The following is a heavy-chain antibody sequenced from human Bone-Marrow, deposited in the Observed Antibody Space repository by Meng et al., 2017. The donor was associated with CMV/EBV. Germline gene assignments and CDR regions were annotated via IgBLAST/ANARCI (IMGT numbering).Heavy chain of an antibody. CDR2: INPNSGGT. D-gene: IGHD2-21*01. V-gene: IGHV1-2*02. CDR3: ARDVKGGDRAFDI. Sequence: ASVKVSCKASGYTFTKYGINWVRQAPGQGLEWMGWINPNSGGTNYAQKFQGRVTMTRDTSISTAYMELSRLRSDDTAVYYCARDVKGGDRAFDIWGQGTMVTVSS. CDR1: GYTFTKYG. J-gene: IGHJ3*02.